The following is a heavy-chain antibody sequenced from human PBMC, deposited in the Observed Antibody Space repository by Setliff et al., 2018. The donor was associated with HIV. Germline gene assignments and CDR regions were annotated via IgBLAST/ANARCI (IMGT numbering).Heavy chain of an antibody. Sequence: PGGSLRLSCAASGFTFSSYWMNWVRQAPGEGLEWVANIKADGSEKYYVDSVKGRFTISRDNAKNTLYLQMNSLGADDTAVYYCARGHYSRSSGWGQGTLVTVSS. V-gene: IGHV3-7*03. CDR3: ARGHYSRSSG. CDR1: GFTFSSYW. CDR2: IKADGSEK. D-gene: IGHD6-6*01. J-gene: IGHJ4*02.